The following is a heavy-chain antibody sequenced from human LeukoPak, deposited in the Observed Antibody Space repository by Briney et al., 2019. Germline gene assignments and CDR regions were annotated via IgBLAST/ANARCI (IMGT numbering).Heavy chain of an antibody. CDR1: GGSISSGSYY. D-gene: IGHD5-24*01. Sequence: PSQTLSLTCTVSGGSISSGSYYWGWLRQPAGKGLEWVGRIYTSGSTNYNPSLKSRVTISLDTSKNQFSLRLNSVTAADTAVYYCARDRDGYNFRFDYWGQGTLVTVSS. J-gene: IGHJ4*02. CDR3: ARDRDGYNFRFDY. CDR2: IYTSGST. V-gene: IGHV4-61*02.